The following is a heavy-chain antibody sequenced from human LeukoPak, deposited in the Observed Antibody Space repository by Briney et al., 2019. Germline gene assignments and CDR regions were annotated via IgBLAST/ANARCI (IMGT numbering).Heavy chain of an antibody. CDR2: IYTSGST. V-gene: IGHV4-4*07. Sequence: SETLSLTCTVSGGSISSYYWSWIRQPAGKGLEWIGRIYTSGSTNYNPSLKSRVTMSVDTSKNQFSPKLSSVTAADTAVYYCAREDCSSTSCYDYYYYYMDVWGKGTTVTVSS. J-gene: IGHJ6*03. CDR3: AREDCSSTSCYDYYYYYMDV. D-gene: IGHD2-2*01. CDR1: GGSISSYY.